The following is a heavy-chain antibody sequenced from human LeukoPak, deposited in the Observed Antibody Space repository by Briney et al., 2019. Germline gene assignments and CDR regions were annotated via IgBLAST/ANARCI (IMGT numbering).Heavy chain of an antibody. CDR2: INHSGNT. J-gene: IGHJ5*02. CDR1: GGSFSGYY. CDR3: ARGRGGAVYYGVPRNWFDP. D-gene: IGHD4-17*01. V-gene: IGHV4-34*01. Sequence: SETLSLTCAVYGGSFSGYYWSWIRQPPGKGLEWIGEINHSGNTNYNPSLTSRVTISVDTSKNQFPLKLSSVTAADTAVYYCARGRGGAVYYGVPRNWFDPWGQGTLVTVSS.